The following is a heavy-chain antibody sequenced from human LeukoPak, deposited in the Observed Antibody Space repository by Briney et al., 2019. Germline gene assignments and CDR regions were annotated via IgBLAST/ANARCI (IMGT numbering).Heavy chain of an antibody. V-gene: IGHV3-9*01. CDR1: GFIFDDYD. CDR3: AKDRYSSSWYYFDY. D-gene: IGHD6-13*01. CDR2: ISWNSGSI. Sequence: PGRPLRLSCAASGFIFDDYDMHWVRQAPGKGLEWVSGISWNSGSIGYADSVKGRFTISRDNAKNSLYLQMNSLRAEDTALYYCAKDRYSSSWYYFDYWGQGTLVTVSS. J-gene: IGHJ4*02.